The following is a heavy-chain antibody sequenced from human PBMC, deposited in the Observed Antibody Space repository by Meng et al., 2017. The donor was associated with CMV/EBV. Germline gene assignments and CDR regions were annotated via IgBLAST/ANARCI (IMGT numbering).Heavy chain of an antibody. J-gene: IGHJ6*02. V-gene: IGHV3-21*01. D-gene: IGHD1-26*01. CDR2: ISSSSSYI. Sequence: GGSLRLSCAASGFTFSSYSMNWVRQAPGKGLEWVSSISSSSSYIYYADSVKGRFTISRGNAKNSLYLQMNSLRAEDTAVYYCARDDRSGSYYDYYYYGMDVWGQGTTVTVSS. CDR3: ARDDRSGSYYDYYYYGMDV. CDR1: GFTFSSYS.